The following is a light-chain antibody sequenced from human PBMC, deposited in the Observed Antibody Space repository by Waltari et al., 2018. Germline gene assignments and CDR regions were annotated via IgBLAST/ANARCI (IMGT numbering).Light chain of an antibody. CDR1: HIGSKN. CDR3: QVWDSGSDHYV. CDR2: DDG. V-gene: IGLV3-21*02. J-gene: IGLJ1*01. Sequence: SYVLTQPPSVSVAPGQTARISCDGNHIGSKNLHWYQQKPGQAPVLVVYDDGDRPSGIPGRFSGSNSGNTATLTISRVDAGDEADYYCQVWDSGSDHYVFGTVTKVTVL.